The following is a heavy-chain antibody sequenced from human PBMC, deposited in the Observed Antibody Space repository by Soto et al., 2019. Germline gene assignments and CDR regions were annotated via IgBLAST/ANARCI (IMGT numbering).Heavy chain of an antibody. Sequence: GGSLRLSCAASGFTFSDYYMSWIRQAPGKGLEWVSYISSSGSTIYYADSVKGRFTISRDNAKNSLYLQMNSLRAEDTAVYYCAGYCTNGVCYFDYYYGVDVWGQGTTVTVSS. J-gene: IGHJ6*02. V-gene: IGHV3-11*01. CDR1: GFTFSDYY. D-gene: IGHD2-8*01. CDR2: ISSSGSTI. CDR3: AGYCTNGVCYFDYYYGVDV.